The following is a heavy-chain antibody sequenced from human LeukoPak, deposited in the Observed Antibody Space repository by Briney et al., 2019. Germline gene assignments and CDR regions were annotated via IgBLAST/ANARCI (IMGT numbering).Heavy chain of an antibody. J-gene: IGHJ6*03. CDR3: ARAYYYMDV. CDR2: ISSSSSTI. CDR1: GFTFSKYA. V-gene: IGHV3-48*01. Sequence: GGSLRLSCVASGFTFSKYAMTWVRQAPGKGLEWVSYISSSSSTIYYADSVKGRFTISRDNAKNSLYLQMNSLRAEDTAVYYCARAYYYMDVWGKGTTVTVSS.